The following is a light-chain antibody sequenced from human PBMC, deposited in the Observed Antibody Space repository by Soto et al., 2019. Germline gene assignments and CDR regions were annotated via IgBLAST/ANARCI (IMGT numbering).Light chain of an antibody. Sequence: EIVLTQSPATLSLSPGESATLSCRASQSVRSYLAWYQQKPGQAPRLLVYDASNRAPGIPARFSGSGSGTDFTLTISNLEPEDFAVYYCQQRSNWPLITFGPGTKVDIK. V-gene: IGKV3-11*01. CDR2: DAS. CDR1: QSVRSY. J-gene: IGKJ3*01. CDR3: QQRSNWPLIT.